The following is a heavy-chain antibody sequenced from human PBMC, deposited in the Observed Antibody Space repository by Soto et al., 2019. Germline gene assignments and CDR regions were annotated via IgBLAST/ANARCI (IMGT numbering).Heavy chain of an antibody. CDR2: IIPIFGTA. CDR3: ARDSLANHTREDYYYYGMDV. J-gene: IGHJ6*02. CDR1: GGTFSSYA. Sequence: EASVKVSCKASGGTFSSYAISWVRQAPGQGLEWMGGIIPIFGTANYAQKFQGRVTITAHESTSTAYMELSSLRSEDTAVYYCARDSLANHTREDYYYYGMDVWGQGTTVTVSS. D-gene: IGHD5-12*01. V-gene: IGHV1-69*13.